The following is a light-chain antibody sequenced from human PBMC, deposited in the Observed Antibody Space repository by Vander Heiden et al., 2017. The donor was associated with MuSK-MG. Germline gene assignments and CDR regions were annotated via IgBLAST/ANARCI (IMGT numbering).Light chain of an antibody. J-gene: IGKJ5*01. Sequence: EIVLTQSPATLSLSPGERATLSCRASQSVSSYLAWYQQKPGQAPRLLIYDASNRATGIPARFSGSGSGTDFTLTMSSLEPEDFAVYYCHQRSNWPRTFGQGTRLEIK. CDR3: HQRSNWPRT. V-gene: IGKV3-11*01. CDR2: DAS. CDR1: QSVSSY.